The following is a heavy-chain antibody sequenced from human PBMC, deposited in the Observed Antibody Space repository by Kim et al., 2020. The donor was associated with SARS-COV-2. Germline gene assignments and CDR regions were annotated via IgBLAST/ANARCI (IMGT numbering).Heavy chain of an antibody. J-gene: IGHJ4*02. D-gene: IGHD3-22*01. V-gene: IGHV1-69*13. CDR1: GGTFSSYA. CDR2: IIPIFGTA. Sequence: SVKVSCKASGGTFSSYAISWVRQAPGQGLEWMGGIIPIFGTANYAQKFQGRVTITADESTSTAYMELSSLRSEDTAVYYCARDLRTYYYDSSGYYQLLGYWGQGTLVTVSS. CDR3: ARDLRTYYYDSSGYYQLLGY.